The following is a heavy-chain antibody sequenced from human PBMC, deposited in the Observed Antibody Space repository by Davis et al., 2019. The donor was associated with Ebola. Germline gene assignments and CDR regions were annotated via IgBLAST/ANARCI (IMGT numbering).Heavy chain of an antibody. CDR1: GFTFSSYS. Sequence: LSLTCAASGFTFSSYSMNWVRQAPGKGLEWVSYISSSSSTIYYADSVKGRFTISRDNAKNSLYLQMNSLRAEDTAVYYCARGRIAAAGTGLGFDPWGQGTLVTVSS. CDR2: ISSSSSTI. CDR3: ARGRIAAAGTGLGFDP. V-gene: IGHV3-48*04. D-gene: IGHD6-13*01. J-gene: IGHJ5*02.